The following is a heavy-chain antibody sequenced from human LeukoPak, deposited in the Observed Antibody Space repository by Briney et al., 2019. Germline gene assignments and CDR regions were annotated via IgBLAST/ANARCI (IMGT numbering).Heavy chain of an antibody. V-gene: IGHV1-2*02. J-gene: IGHJ6*03. D-gene: IGHD3-10*01. CDR1: GYTFTGYY. Sequence: ASVKVSCKASGYTFTGYYMHWVRQAPGQGLEWMGWINPNSGGTNYAQKFQGRVTMTRDTSISTAYMELSRLRSDDTAVYYCASKGLGYYGSGSYYNVTYYYYYMDVWGKGTTVTISS. CDR3: ASKGLGYYGSGSYYNVTYYYYYMDV. CDR2: INPNSGGT.